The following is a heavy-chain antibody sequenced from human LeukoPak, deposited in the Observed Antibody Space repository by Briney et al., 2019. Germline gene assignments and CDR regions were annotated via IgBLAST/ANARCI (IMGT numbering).Heavy chain of an antibody. V-gene: IGHV3-30-3*01. CDR3: ARLQLRDSTFDY. CDR2: ISYDGSNK. D-gene: IGHD2-2*01. Sequence: PPGGSLRLSCAASGFTFSSYAMHWVRQARGKGLEWVAVISYDGSNKYYADSVKGRFTISRDNSKNTLYLQMNSLRAEDTAVYYCARLQLRDSTFDYWGQGTLVTVSS. CDR1: GFTFSSYA. J-gene: IGHJ4*02.